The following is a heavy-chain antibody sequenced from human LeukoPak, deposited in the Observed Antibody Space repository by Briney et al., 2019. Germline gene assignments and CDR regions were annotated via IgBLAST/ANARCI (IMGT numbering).Heavy chain of an antibody. CDR1: GYTFTSYD. J-gene: IGHJ6*02. CDR3: ARGPTTVTIKFYYYGMDV. D-gene: IGHD4-17*01. CDR2: MNPNSGNT. Sequence: ASVKVSCKASGYTFTSYDINWVRQATGQGLEWMGWMNPNSGNTGYAQKFQGRVTMTRNTSISTAYMELSSLRSEDTAVYYCARGPTTVTIKFYYYGMDVWGQGTTVTVSS. V-gene: IGHV1-8*01.